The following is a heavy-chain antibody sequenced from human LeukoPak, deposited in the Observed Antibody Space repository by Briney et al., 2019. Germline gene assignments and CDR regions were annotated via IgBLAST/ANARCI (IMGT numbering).Heavy chain of an antibody. Sequence: GGSLRLSCAASGFTFSSYSMNWVRQAPGKGLEWVSSISSSSSYIYYADSVKGRFTISRDNAKNSLYLQMNSLRAEDTAVYYSASDGKQQREPYRYETSGYRHDAFDIWGQGTMVTVSS. CDR1: GFTFSSYS. D-gene: IGHD3-22*01. CDR2: ISSSSSYI. CDR3: ASDGKQQREPYRYETSGYRHDAFDI. V-gene: IGHV3-21*01. J-gene: IGHJ3*02.